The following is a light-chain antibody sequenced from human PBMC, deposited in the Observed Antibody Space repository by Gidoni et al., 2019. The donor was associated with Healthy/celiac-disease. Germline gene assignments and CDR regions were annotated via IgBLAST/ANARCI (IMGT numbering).Light chain of an antibody. Sequence: DIQMTQSPSTLSVSVGDRVTITCRASQSISSWLAWYQQKPGKAPKLLIYDASSLESGVPSRFSGSGSGTEFTLTISSLQPDDFATYYCQQYNSYSLPFGQGTKVEIK. CDR3: QQYNSYSLP. CDR1: QSISSW. V-gene: IGKV1-5*01. CDR2: DAS. J-gene: IGKJ1*01.